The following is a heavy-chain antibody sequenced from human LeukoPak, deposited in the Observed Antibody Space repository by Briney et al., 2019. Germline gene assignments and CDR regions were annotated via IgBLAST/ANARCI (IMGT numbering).Heavy chain of an antibody. D-gene: IGHD2-15*01. CDR2: ISHDETHK. Sequence: GGSLRLSCAASGFTFRTYTMHWVRQAPGKGLEWVAVISHDETHKYYSDSVKGRFTVSRDNAKNSLLLQMNSLRAEDTALYYCARGYSRAAFDIWGQGTMVTVSS. V-gene: IGHV3-30-3*01. CDR3: ARGYSRAAFDI. CDR1: GFTFRTYT. J-gene: IGHJ3*02.